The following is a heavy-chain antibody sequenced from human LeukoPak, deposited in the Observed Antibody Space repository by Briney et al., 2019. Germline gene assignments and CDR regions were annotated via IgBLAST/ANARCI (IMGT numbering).Heavy chain of an antibody. V-gene: IGHV4-4*07. D-gene: IGHD5-24*01. Sequence: SETLSLTCTVSVGSISSYYWSWIRQPPGKGLDWIGRISPTGSTNYNPSLNSRVTMSVDSSKNQVSLTLNSVTAADTAVYYCAREVEMATQFDYWGQGTLVTVSS. CDR1: VGSISSYY. J-gene: IGHJ4*02. CDR3: AREVEMATQFDY. CDR2: ISPTGST.